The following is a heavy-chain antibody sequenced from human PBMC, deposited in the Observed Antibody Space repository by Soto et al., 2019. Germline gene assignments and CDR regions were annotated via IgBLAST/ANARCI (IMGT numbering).Heavy chain of an antibody. CDR3: ARELNDGVTCIAAAEY. CDR2: IYYSGNT. D-gene: IGHD6-13*01. J-gene: IGHJ4*02. CDR1: GGSVSSANFF. V-gene: IGHV4-61*01. Sequence: QVQLQESGPGLVKPSETLSLTCTVSGGSVSSANFFWSWIRQPPGKGLEWIGYIYYSGNTNYNPSLKSRVTMSLDTSKNQFSLKLRSVTAADTAIYYCARELNDGVTCIAAAEYWGQGTLVTVSS.